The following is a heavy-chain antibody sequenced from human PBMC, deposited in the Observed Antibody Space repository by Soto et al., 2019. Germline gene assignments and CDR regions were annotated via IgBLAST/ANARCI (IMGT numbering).Heavy chain of an antibody. CDR3: ARLGRTTVPSDLMFDP. CDR1: GGSISSYY. CDR2: IYYSGST. D-gene: IGHD4-17*01. J-gene: IGHJ5*02. V-gene: IGHV4-59*08. Sequence: PSETLSLTCTVSGGSISSYYWSWIRQPPGKGLEWIGYIYYSGSTNYNPSLKSRVTISVDTSKNQFSLKLSSVTAADTAVYYCARLGRTTVPSDLMFDPWGQGTLVTVSS.